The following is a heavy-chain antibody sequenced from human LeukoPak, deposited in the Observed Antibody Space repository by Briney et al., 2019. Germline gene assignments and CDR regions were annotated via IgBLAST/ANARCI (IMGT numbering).Heavy chain of an antibody. D-gene: IGHD3-10*01. CDR3: ARRRADAFDI. CDR1: GYSISSGYY. J-gene: IGHJ3*02. CDR2: IYHSGST. Sequence: SETLSLTCAVSGYSISSGYYWGWIRQPPGKGLEWIGSIYHSGSTYYNPSLKSRVTISVDTSKNQFSLKLSPVTAADTAVYYCARRRADAFDIWGQGTMVTVSS. V-gene: IGHV4-38-2*01.